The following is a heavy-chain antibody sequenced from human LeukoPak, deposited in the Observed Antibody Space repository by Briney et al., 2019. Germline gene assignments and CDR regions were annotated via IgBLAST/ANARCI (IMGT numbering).Heavy chain of an antibody. CDR3: ARGAVVVPAERGDWFDP. V-gene: IGHV3-21*01. J-gene: IGHJ5*02. Sequence: PGGSLRLSCAASGFTFSSYSMNWVRQAPGKGLEWVSSISSSSSYIYYADSVKGRFTISRDNAKNSLYLQMNSLRAEDTAVYYCARGAVVVPAERGDWFDPWGQGTLVTVSS. CDR1: GFTFSSYS. CDR2: ISSSSSYI. D-gene: IGHD2-2*01.